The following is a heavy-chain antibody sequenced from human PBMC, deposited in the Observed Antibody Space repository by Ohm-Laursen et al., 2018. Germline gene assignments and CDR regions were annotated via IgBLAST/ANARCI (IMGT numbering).Heavy chain of an antibody. CDR3: TTEGIVVATLHWYFDL. D-gene: IGHD3-22*01. CDR2: ISSSGSTI. J-gene: IGHJ2*01. Sequence: SLRLSCAASGFTFSSYAMSWIRQAPGKGLEWVSYISSSGSTIYYADSVKGRLTISRDNAKNSLYLQMNSLRAEDTAVYYCTTEGIVVATLHWYFDLWGRGTLVTVSS. V-gene: IGHV3-11*01. CDR1: GFTFSSYA.